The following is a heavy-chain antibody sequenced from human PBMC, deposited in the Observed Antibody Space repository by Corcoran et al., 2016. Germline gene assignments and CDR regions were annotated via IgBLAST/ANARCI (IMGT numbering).Heavy chain of an antibody. CDR2: INPNSGGT. CDR1: GYTFTGYY. CDR3: ARDVGGCYAPNPPPRHYYYGMDV. J-gene: IGHJ6*02. V-gene: IGHV1-2*02. Sequence: QVQLVQSGAEVKKPGASVKVSCKASGYTFTGYYMHWVRQAPGQGLEWMGWINPNSGGTNYAQKFQGRVTMNRDTSISTAYMELSRLRSDDTAVYYCARDVGGCYAPNPPPRHYYYGMDVWGQGTTVTVSS. D-gene: IGHD3-16*01.